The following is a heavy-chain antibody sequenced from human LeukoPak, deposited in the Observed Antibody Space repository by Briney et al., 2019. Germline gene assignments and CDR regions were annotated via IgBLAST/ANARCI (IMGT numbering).Heavy chain of an antibody. CDR3: ARPWGSIAVAGTPYYGMDV. J-gene: IGHJ6*02. CDR2: IIPIFGTA. Sequence: SVKVSCKACGGTFSSYAISWVRQGPGQGLEWMGGIIPIFGTANYAQKFQGRVTITADESTSTAYMELSSLRSEDTAVYYCARPWGSIAVAGTPYYGMDVWGQGTTVSVSS. V-gene: IGHV1-69*01. CDR1: GGTFSSYA. D-gene: IGHD6-19*01.